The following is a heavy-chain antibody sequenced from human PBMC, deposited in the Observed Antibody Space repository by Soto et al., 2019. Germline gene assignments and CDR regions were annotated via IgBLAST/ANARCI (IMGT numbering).Heavy chain of an antibody. Sequence: PGGSLRLSCAASGFTFSSYAMHWVRQAPGKGLEWVAVISYDGSNKYYADSVKGRFTISRDNSKNTLYLQMNSLRAEDTAVYYCAREGRDCYNDRNCYYYYGIDVWGQGTTVTVSS. CDR3: AREGRDCYNDRNCYYYYGIDV. J-gene: IGHJ6*02. V-gene: IGHV3-30-3*01. CDR2: ISYDGSNK. CDR1: GFTFSSYA. D-gene: IGHD2-21*01.